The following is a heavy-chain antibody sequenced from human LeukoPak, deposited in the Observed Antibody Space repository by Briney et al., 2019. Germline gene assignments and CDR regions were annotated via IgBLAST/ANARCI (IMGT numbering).Heavy chain of an antibody. CDR2: IYYSGST. CDR3: ARLAVAGNDY. CDR1: GGSISSYY. Sequence: SETLSLTCTVSGGSISSYYWSWIRQPPGKGLEWIGYIYYSGSTNYNPSLKSRVTISVDTSKNQFSLKLSSVTAADTAVYYCARLAVAGNDYWGLGTLVTVSS. V-gene: IGHV4-59*08. D-gene: IGHD6-19*01. J-gene: IGHJ4*02.